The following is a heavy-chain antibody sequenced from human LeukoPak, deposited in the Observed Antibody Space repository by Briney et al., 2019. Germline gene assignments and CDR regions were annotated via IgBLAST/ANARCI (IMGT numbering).Heavy chain of an antibody. V-gene: IGHV4-59*04. CDR3: AVILGYCSSTSCVDY. CDR2: IYHSGST. Sequence: PSETLSLTCTVSGGSISSYYWSWIRQPPGKGLEWIGSIYHSGSTYYNPSLKSRVTISVDTSKNQFSLKLSSVTAADTAVYYCAVILGYCSSTSCVDYWGQGTLVTVSS. J-gene: IGHJ4*02. D-gene: IGHD2-2*01. CDR1: GGSISSYY.